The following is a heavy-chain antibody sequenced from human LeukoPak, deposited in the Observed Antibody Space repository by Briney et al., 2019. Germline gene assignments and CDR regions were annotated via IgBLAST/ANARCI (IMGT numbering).Heavy chain of an antibody. CDR2: ISGSGGST. V-gene: IGHV3-23*01. Sequence: GGSLRLSCAASGFTFSSYAMSWVRQAPGKGLEWVSAISGSGGSTYYADSVKGRFTISRDNSNNTLYLQINSLRAEDTVVYYCAKTPSLWWFDPWGQGTLVTVSS. D-gene: IGHD3-16*02. CDR3: AKTPSLWWFDP. J-gene: IGHJ5*02. CDR1: GFTFSSYA.